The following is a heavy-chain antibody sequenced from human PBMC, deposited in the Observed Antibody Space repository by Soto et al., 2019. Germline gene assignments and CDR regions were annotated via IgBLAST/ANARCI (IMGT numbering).Heavy chain of an antibody. J-gene: IGHJ4*02. Sequence: EVQLLESGGGLVQPGGSLRLSCVASGRTFGTYAMSWVRQAPGKGLEWVSGISGSGGSTYYADSVRGRFTISSDNSKNTLNLQMDSRRAGDTAVYYCAKDVQWLPRSPYFDYWGQGTLVTVSS. CDR3: AKDVQWLPRSPYFDY. V-gene: IGHV3-23*01. CDR2: ISGSGGST. D-gene: IGHD6-19*01. CDR1: GRTFGTYA.